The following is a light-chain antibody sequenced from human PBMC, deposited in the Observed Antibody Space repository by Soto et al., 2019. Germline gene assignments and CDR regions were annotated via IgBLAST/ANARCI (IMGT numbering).Light chain of an antibody. V-gene: IGKV1-5*03. CDR3: QQYSGYSLT. CDR1: QSVSSW. Sequence: DIQMTQSPSTLSASVGDRVTITCRASQSVSSWLAWYQQKPGKAPKLLIYKASSLESGVPSRFSGSASGTEFTLTISSLQPDDFATYYCQQYSGYSLTFGGGTKVEIK. CDR2: KAS. J-gene: IGKJ4*01.